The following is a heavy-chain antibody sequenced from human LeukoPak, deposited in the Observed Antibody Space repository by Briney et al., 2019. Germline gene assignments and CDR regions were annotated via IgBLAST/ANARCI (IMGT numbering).Heavy chain of an antibody. CDR3: ARDPPFGSGWSQNHFDH. CDR2: ISYDGGNI. J-gene: IGHJ4*02. CDR1: GFTFDTYA. Sequence: PGRSLRLSCAPSGFTFDTYAMHWVRQAPGKGLEWVALISYDGGNIYYADSVQGRFTISRDNSRKMLYLQMNSLRPEDTAAYYCARDPPFGSGWSQNHFDHWGQGTLVTVSS. V-gene: IGHV3-30*04. D-gene: IGHD6-19*01.